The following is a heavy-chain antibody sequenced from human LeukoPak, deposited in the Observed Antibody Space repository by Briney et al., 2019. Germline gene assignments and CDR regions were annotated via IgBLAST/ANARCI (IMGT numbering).Heavy chain of an antibody. J-gene: IGHJ4*02. Sequence: GGSLRLSCAASGFTFSSYGMSWVRQAPGKGLEWVAFIRYDGSCQYYADSVKGRFTISRDNSKNTVYLQMNSLRPEDTAVYYCAGTKRGTGYFDYWGQGTLVTVSS. V-gene: IGHV3-30*02. CDR1: GFTFSSYG. CDR2: IRYDGSCQ. D-gene: IGHD1-1*01. CDR3: AGTKRGTGYFDY.